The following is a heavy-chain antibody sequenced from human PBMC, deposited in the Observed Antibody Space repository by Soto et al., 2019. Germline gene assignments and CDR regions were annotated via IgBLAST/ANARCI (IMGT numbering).Heavy chain of an antibody. CDR2: IIPKCGTP. CDR1: AGTFSSYY. J-gene: IGHJ6*02. V-gene: IGHV1-69*01. Sequence: QVQLLQSGAEVKRSGTSVKVSCKAAAGTFSSYYMRWVRQAPGQGLEWMGGIIPKCGTPNYAQNFKGRVTNSTDESTRTAYMDLSSLRSEGTAVYYRARYVFAVIAYGYQYYGMDSWGQGTTVTVS. D-gene: IGHD2-21*01. CDR3: ARYVFAVIAYGYQYYGMDS.